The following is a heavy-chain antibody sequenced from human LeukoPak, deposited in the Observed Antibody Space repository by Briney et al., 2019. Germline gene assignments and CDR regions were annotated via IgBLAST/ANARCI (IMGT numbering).Heavy chain of an antibody. CDR2: IFKSWST. V-gene: IGHV4-59*01. J-gene: IGHJ6*03. CDR1: GGSISSYY. Sequence: SETLSLTSTVSGGSISSYYWSWIRQPPGKGLERSGYIFKSWSTNYNPSLKSRVPISVDTSKHQFSLKLSSVTAADTAVYYCARGIEAGMVRGFNYMDVWGKGTTVTISS. CDR3: ARGIEAGMVRGFNYMDV. D-gene: IGHD3-10*01.